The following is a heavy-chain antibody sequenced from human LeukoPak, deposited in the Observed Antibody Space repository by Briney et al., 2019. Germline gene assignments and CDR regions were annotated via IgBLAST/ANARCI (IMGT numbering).Heavy chain of an antibody. J-gene: IGHJ4*02. CDR1: GFTFSNFW. V-gene: IGHV3-7*04. Sequence: GGSLRLSCAVSGFTFSNFWMSWVRQAPGRGLEWVANIHPEGNEKYHVESVKGRFTISRDNAKNSLFPQMNGLRVEDTAVYYCARGDAFSGDHWGQETLVTVSS. CDR2: IHPEGNEK. CDR3: ARGDAFSGDH.